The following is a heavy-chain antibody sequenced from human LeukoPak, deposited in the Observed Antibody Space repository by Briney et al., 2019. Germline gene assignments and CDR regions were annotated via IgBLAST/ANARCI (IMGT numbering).Heavy chain of an antibody. CDR2: ISSGTSYI. Sequence: GGSLRLSCAASGFTFSSFTMNWVRQAPGKGLEWASSISSGTSYIYYADSVKGRFTISRDNAKNSLYLQMNSLRAEDTAVYYCARSSDRYGMDVWGQGTTVTVSS. V-gene: IGHV3-21*01. D-gene: IGHD2-15*01. CDR3: ARSSDRYGMDV. CDR1: GFTFSSFT. J-gene: IGHJ6*02.